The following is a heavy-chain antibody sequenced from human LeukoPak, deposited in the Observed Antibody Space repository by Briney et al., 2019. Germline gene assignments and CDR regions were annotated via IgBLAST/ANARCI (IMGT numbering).Heavy chain of an antibody. CDR1: GYTITSYG. D-gene: IGHD1-26*01. CDR2: ISAYNGNT. J-gene: IGHJ4*02. Sequence: GASVKVSCKASGYTITSYGISWVRQAPGQGLEWMGWISAYNGNTNYAQKLQGRVTMTTDTSTSTAYMELRSLRSDDTAVYYCAGAGALVGATGRYYFDYWGQGTLVTVSS. V-gene: IGHV1-18*01. CDR3: AGAGALVGATGRYYFDY.